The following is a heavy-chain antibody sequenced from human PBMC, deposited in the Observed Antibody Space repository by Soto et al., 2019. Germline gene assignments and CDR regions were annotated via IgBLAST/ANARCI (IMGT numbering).Heavy chain of an antibody. Sequence: GGSLRDSCAASGVTISNAWSNWVRQAPGKGLEWVGRVKSKNDGGTTDFAAPVKGRFAISRDDSKNMVYLEMNSLQTEDTAIYYCTTDSYITSIIVRFDYWGHGTLVTVSS. J-gene: IGHJ4*01. V-gene: IGHV3-15*07. CDR3: TTDSYITSIIVRFDY. CDR2: VKSKNDGGTT. CDR1: GVTISNAW. D-gene: IGHD3-22*01.